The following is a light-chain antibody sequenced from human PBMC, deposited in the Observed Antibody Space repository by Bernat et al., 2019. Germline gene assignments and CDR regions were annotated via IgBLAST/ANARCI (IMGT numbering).Light chain of an antibody. J-gene: IGKJ4*01. CDR3: QQTYSAPLA. CDR2: TIS. CDR1: QSISNY. V-gene: IGKV1-39*01. Sequence: DIQMTQSPSSLSASVGDRVTITCRASQSISNYLNWYQQKPGKAPKLLIYTISNLQSGVPSRFSGSGSRTDFTLTISNLQPEDFATYYCQQTYSAPLAFGGGTKVEIK.